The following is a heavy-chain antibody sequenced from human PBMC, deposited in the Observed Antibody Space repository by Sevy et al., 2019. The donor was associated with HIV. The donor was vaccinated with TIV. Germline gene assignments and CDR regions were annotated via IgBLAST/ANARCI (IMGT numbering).Heavy chain of an antibody. V-gene: IGHV3-30*04. D-gene: IGHD2-15*01. CDR2: ISYDGSNK. CDR3: VRTTSIGYCSGGSCYPPGY. Sequence: GGSVRLSCAASGFTFSSYAMHWVRQAPGKGLEWVAVISYDGSNKYYADSVKGRFTISRDNSKNTLYLQMNSLRAEDTAVYYCVRTTSIGYCSGGSCYPPGYWGQGTLVTVSS. CDR1: GFTFSSYA. J-gene: IGHJ4*02.